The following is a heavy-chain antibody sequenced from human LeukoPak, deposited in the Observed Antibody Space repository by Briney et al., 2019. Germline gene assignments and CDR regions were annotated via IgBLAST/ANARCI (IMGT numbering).Heavy chain of an antibody. CDR3: ARNVPRTGDFYY. Sequence: ASVKLSCNASGSTFTSYDINWVRQATGPGHGWKGWMNPDSGNTGYAQKFQGRITLTRDTSISTAYMELSSLRSEDTAVYYCARNVPRTGDFYYWGQGTLVTVSS. CDR1: GSTFTSYD. J-gene: IGHJ4*02. CDR2: MNPDSGNT. D-gene: IGHD7-27*01. V-gene: IGHV1-8*01.